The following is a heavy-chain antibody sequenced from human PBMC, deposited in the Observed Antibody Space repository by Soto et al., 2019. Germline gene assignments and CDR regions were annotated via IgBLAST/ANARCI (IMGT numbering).Heavy chain of an antibody. V-gene: IGHV1-8*01. CDR1: GYTFTSYD. D-gene: IGHD6-13*01. CDR2: MNPNSGNT. Sequence: ASVKVSCKASGYTFTSYDIDWVRQATGQGLEWMGWMNPNSGNTGYAQKFQGRVTMTRNTSISTAYMELSSLRSEDTAVYYCARGPHSSSWYDWFDPWGQGTLVTSPQ. CDR3: ARGPHSSSWYDWFDP. J-gene: IGHJ5*02.